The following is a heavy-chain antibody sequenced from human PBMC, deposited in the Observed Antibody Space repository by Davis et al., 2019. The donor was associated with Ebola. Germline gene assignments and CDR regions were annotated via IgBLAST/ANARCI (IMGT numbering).Heavy chain of an antibody. J-gene: IGHJ6*02. Sequence: MPGGSLRLSCTVSGGSISSSSYYWGWIRQPPGKGLEWIGSIYYSGSTYYNPSLKSPVTISVDTSKNQFSLKLSSVTAADTAVYYCTRSRIGLYGMDVWGQGTTVTVSS. CDR1: GGSISSSSYY. CDR2: IYYSGST. D-gene: IGHD2-15*01. CDR3: TRSRIGLYGMDV. V-gene: IGHV4-39*01.